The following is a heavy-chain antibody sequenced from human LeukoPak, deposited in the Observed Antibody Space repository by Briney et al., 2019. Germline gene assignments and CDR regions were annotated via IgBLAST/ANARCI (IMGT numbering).Heavy chain of an antibody. J-gene: IGHJ4*02. V-gene: IGHV1-2*02. Sequence: ASVKVSCKASGYTFTGYYMHWVRQAPGQGLEWMGWINPNSGGTNYAQKFQGRVTMTRDTFTSTAYMELRRLRSDDTAVYYCARRAGDYSHPYDYWGQGILVTVSS. CDR2: INPNSGGT. CDR1: GYTFTGYY. D-gene: IGHD3-22*01. CDR3: ARRAGDYSHPYDY.